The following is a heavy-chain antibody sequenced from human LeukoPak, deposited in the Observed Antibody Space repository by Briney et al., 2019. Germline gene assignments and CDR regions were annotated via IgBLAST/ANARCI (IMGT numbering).Heavy chain of an antibody. J-gene: IGHJ4*02. D-gene: IGHD1-26*01. V-gene: IGHV3-33*08. CDR2: IWYDERNK. Sequence: GGSLRLSCAASGFTFNIYSMNWVRQAPGKGLEWVAVIWYDERNKYYTDSVKGRFTISRDNSKNTVYLQMNSLGVEDTAVYYCARGGFSGTFYYFDNWGQGTLVTVSS. CDR1: GFTFNIYS. CDR3: ARGGFSGTFYYFDN.